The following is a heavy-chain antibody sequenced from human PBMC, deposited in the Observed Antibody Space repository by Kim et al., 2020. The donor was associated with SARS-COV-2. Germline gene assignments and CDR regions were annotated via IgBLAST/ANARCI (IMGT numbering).Heavy chain of an antibody. J-gene: IGHJ4*02. D-gene: IGHD1-26*01. Sequence: SLNSRVTISVDTSKNQSSLKLSSVTAADTAVYYCASKTGATRGRGNYFDYWGQGTLVTVSS. CDR3: ASKTGATRGRGNYFDY. V-gene: IGHV4-39*01.